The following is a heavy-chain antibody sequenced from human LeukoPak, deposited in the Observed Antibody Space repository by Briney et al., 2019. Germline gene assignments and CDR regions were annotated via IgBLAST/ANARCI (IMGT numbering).Heavy chain of an antibody. Sequence: GGSLRLSCAASGFTFSSYSMNWVRQAPGKGLEWVSYISSSSSTIYYADSVKGRFTISRDNSKNTLYLQMNSLRAEDTAVYYCAKDRNRDGYNLDYWGQGTLVTVSS. CDR3: AKDRNRDGYNLDY. CDR1: GFTFSSYS. D-gene: IGHD5-24*01. V-gene: IGHV3-48*01. CDR2: ISSSSSTI. J-gene: IGHJ4*02.